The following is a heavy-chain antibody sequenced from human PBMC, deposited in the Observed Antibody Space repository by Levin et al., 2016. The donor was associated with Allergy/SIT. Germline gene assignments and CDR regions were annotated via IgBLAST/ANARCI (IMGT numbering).Heavy chain of an antibody. D-gene: IGHD4-17*01. CDR3: ARSDYGDYGGWDF. Sequence: SETLSLTCAVSGDSVSNYFWSWFRQPQEGLQWIAYMYSSGSANYNPSLKSRVTMSVDTSENQFSLRLRSVTSADTAIYYCARSDYGDYGGWDFWGQGVLVTVSS. V-gene: IGHV4-59*02. CDR2: MYSSGSA. CDR1: GDSVSNYF. J-gene: IGHJ4*02.